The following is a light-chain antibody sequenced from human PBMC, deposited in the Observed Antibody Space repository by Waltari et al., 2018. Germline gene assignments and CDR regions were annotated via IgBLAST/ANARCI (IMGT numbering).Light chain of an antibody. CDR2: DVS. J-gene: IGLJ2*01. CDR3: SSYTSSSTLVV. Sequence: QSALTQPASVSGSPGHSLNISCTDTSSDDGCYNYVYWFQQHPGKAPKLMIYDVSNLPSGVSNRFSGSKSGNTASLTISGLQAEDEADYYCSSYTSSSTLVVFGGGTKLTVL. CDR1: SSDDGCYNY. V-gene: IGLV2-14*03.